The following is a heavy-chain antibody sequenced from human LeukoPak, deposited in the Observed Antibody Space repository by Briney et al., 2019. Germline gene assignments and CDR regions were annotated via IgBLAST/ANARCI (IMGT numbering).Heavy chain of an antibody. Sequence: SSETLSLTCTVSGGSIRSSYYYWGWIRQPPGKGLEWIGSIYDSGSTYYNPSLKSRVTISVDTSKNQFSLKLSSVTAADTAVYYCARQTYYYDSSGYSSFDYWGQGTLVTVSS. CDR3: ARQTYYYDSSGYSSFDY. D-gene: IGHD3-22*01. J-gene: IGHJ4*02. CDR1: GGSIRSSYYY. V-gene: IGHV4-39*01. CDR2: IYDSGST.